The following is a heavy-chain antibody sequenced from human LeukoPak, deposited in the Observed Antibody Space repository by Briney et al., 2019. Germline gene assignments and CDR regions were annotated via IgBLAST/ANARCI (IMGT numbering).Heavy chain of an antibody. D-gene: IGHD4-17*01. CDR3: ARDENYGIFFNVDY. J-gene: IGHJ4*02. CDR2: ISGSTGDT. CDR1: VYSFVLYG. V-gene: IGHV1-18*01. Sequence: SVKVSCKASVYSFVLYGISWVRQAPGEGPEWMGWISGSTGDTNYAQKFQGRVTMTADTSSSTAYMELRSLRSDDTAIYYCARDENYGIFFNVDYWGQGTLVTVSS.